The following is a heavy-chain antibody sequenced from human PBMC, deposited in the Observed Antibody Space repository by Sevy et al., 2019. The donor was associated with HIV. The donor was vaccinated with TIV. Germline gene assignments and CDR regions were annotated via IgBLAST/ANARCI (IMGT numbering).Heavy chain of an antibody. Sequence: ASVKVSCKASGGTFSSYAISWVRQAPGQVLEWMGGIIPIFGTANYAQKFQGRVTITADESTSTAYMELSSLRSEDTAVYYCASTNYYDFWSGYYGPYYYGMDVWGQGTTVTVSS. V-gene: IGHV1-69*13. CDR3: ASTNYYDFWSGYYGPYYYGMDV. D-gene: IGHD3-3*01. CDR1: GGTFSSYA. J-gene: IGHJ6*02. CDR2: IIPIFGTA.